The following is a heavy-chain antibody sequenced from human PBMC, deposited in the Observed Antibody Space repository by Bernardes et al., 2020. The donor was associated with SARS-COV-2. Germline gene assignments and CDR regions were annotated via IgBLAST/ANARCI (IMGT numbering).Heavy chain of an antibody. CDR2: ISCSGGST. Sequence: GGSLRLSCAASGFTFSSYAMSWVRQAPGNGLEWVSAISCSGGSTYYADSVKGRFTISRDNSKNTLYLQMNSLRAEDTAVYYCAKDPELYYYDSSGYGMGGFDYWGQGTLVTVSS. V-gene: IGHV3-23*01. D-gene: IGHD3-22*01. CDR1: GFTFSSYA. J-gene: IGHJ4*02. CDR3: AKDPELYYYDSSGYGMGGFDY.